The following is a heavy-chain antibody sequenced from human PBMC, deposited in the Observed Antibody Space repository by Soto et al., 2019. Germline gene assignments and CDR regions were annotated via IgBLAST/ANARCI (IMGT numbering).Heavy chain of an antibody. Sequence: QVQLVESGGGVVQPGRSLRLSCAACEFTFSSYGMHWVRQAPGKGLEWVAVIWYDGSNKYYADSVKGRFTISRDNSKNTLYLQMNSLRAEDTAVYYCARDGYCSGGSCYSVPVFDYWGQGTLVTVSS. CDR1: EFTFSSYG. J-gene: IGHJ4*02. D-gene: IGHD2-15*01. V-gene: IGHV3-33*01. CDR2: IWYDGSNK. CDR3: ARDGYCSGGSCYSVPVFDY.